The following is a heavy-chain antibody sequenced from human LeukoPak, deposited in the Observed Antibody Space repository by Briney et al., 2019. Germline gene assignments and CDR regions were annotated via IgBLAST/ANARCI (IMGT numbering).Heavy chain of an antibody. CDR2: IYYGGDT. CDR3: ARQLAGLAPPGFIDS. CDR1: GGSITSPY. J-gene: IGHJ4*02. D-gene: IGHD3-3*02. V-gene: IGHV4-59*08. Sequence: SETLSLTCTVSGGSITSPYWTWLRQPPGKGLEWVGYIYYGGDTDYSPSLKSRATISLDTSKNQFSLRLTSVTAADTAVYYCARQLAGLAPPGFIDSWGQGTLVTVSS.